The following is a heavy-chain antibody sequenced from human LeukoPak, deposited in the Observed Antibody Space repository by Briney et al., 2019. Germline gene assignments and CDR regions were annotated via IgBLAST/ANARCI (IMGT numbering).Heavy chain of an antibody. CDR3: ARRANYYYYYMDV. D-gene: IGHD5-12*01. CDR1: GYTFTGYY. V-gene: IGHV1-2*02. CDR2: INPNSGGT. J-gene: IGHJ6*03. Sequence: ASVKVSCKASGYTFTGYYMHWVRQAPGQGLEWMGWINPNSGGTNYAQKFQGRVTMTRDTSISTAYMELSSLRSEDTAVYYCARRANYYYYYMDVWGKGTTVTISS.